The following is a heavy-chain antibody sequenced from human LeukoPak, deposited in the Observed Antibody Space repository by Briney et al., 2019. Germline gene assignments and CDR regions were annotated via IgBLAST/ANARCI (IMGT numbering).Heavy chain of an antibody. CDR1: GFPFTSNG. Sequence: PGGSLSRSCAASGFPFTSNGMNGGRQAPGKGLEWGSSITSSGGNSYYADSVKGRFTISRDNSKNTLFLQMNNLRAEDTAVYYCAKDRRPEGSYGYFDYCGQGTLVTVSS. CDR2: ITSSGGNS. J-gene: IGHJ4*02. CDR3: AKDRRPEGSYGYFDY. V-gene: IGHV3-23*01. D-gene: IGHD5-18*01.